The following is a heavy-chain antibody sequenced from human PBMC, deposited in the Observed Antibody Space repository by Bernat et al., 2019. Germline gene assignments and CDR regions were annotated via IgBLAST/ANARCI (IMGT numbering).Heavy chain of an antibody. CDR3: ASEGYCSGGSCYFSGNAFEI. CDR1: GYTFTSYA. V-gene: IGHV1-3*01. J-gene: IGHJ3*02. CDR2: INAGNGNT. D-gene: IGHD2-15*01. Sequence: QVQLVQSGAEVKKPGASVKVSCKASGYTFTSYAMHWVRQAPGQRLAWMGWINAGNGNTKYSQKFQGRVTITRDTSASTAYMELSSLRSEDTAVYYCASEGYCSGGSCYFSGNAFEIWGQGTMVTVSS.